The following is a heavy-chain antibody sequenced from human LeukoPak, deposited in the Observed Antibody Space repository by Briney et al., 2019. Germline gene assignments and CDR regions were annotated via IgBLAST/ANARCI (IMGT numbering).Heavy chain of an antibody. V-gene: IGHV4-59*12. CDR2: LYYSGST. Sequence: SETLSLTCTVSGGSISSYYWSWIRQPPGKGLEWIGYLYYSGSTNYNPSLKSRVTISVDTSKNQFSLKLSSVTAADTAVYYCARYHSNYAFDYWGQGTLVTVSS. D-gene: IGHD4-11*01. CDR3: ARYHSNYAFDY. CDR1: GGSISSYY. J-gene: IGHJ4*02.